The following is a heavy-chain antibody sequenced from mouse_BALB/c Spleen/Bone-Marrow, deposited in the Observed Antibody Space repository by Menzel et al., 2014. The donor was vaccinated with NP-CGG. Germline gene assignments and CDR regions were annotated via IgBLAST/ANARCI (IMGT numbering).Heavy chain of an antibody. J-gene: IGHJ4*01. V-gene: IGHV4-1*02. CDR3: ARPRGNYAMDY. CDR1: GFDFSRYW. Sequence: DVKLQESGGGLVQPGGSLKLSSAASGFDFSRYWMSWVRQAPGKGLEWIGEINPDSSTINYTPSLKDKFIISRDNAKNTLYLQMSKVRSEDTALYYCARPRGNYAMDYWGQGTSVTVSS. CDR2: INPDSSTI.